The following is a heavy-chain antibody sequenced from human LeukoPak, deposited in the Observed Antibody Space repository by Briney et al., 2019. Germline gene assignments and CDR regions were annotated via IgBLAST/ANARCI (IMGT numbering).Heavy chain of an antibody. V-gene: IGHV4-38-2*02. Sequence: PSETLSLTCTVSGYSISSGYYWGWIRQPPGKGLEWIGSIYHSGSTYYNPSLKSRVTISVDTSKNQFSLKLSSVTAADTAVYYCAREPYYYDSSGPPYYFDYWGQGTLVTVSS. J-gene: IGHJ4*02. CDR1: GYSISSGYY. D-gene: IGHD3-22*01. CDR2: IYHSGST. CDR3: AREPYYYDSSGPPYYFDY.